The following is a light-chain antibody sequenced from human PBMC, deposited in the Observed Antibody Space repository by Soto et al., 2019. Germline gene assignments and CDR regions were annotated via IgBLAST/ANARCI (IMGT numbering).Light chain of an antibody. J-gene: IGLJ2*01. CDR3: QSYDSSLSGVI. Sequence: QSVLTQPPSVSGAPGQTVTISCTGSSSNIGAGYGVHWYLQLPGTAPKLLVYGDSNRPSGVPDRFSGSKSDTSASLAITGLQAEDEADYYCQSYDSSLSGVIFGGGTKLTVL. CDR1: SSNIGAGYG. V-gene: IGLV1-40*01. CDR2: GDS.